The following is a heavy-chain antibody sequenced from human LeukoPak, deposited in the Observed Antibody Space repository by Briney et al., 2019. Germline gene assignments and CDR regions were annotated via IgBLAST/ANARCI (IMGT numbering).Heavy chain of an antibody. V-gene: IGHV1-18*01. D-gene: IGHD5-18*01. J-gene: IGHJ4*02. Sequence: VASVKVSFEASVYTFTIYGISWVRQAPGQGLEWMGWISAYNGNTNYAQKLQGRVTMTTDTSTSTAYMELRSLRSDDTAVYYCARDQGIQLWLYWGQGTLVTVSS. CDR1: VYTFTIYG. CDR2: ISAYNGNT. CDR3: ARDQGIQLWLY.